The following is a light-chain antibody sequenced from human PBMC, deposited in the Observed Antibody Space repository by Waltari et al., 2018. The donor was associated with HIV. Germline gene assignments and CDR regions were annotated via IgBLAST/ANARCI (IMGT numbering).Light chain of an antibody. CDR3: SAWDVSLSAWV. Sequence: AGLTQPPSLSGALRQNTTVTCTGSSHNVGHLGALWLKHRQGHPPRVLFYRNNVRPSGIPLRFSTATSGNTASLTITGLQSDDEADYYCSAWDVSLSAWVFGGGTQLTVL. CDR1: SHNVGHLG. J-gene: IGLJ3*02. V-gene: IGLV10-54*01. CDR2: RNN.